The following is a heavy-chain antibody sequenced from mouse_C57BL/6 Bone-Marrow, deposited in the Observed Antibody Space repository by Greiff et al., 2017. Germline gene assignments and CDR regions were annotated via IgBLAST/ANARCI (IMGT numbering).Heavy chain of an antibody. CDR1: GYTFTSYW. J-gene: IGHJ2*01. Sequence: QVQLQPGAELVKPGASVKLSCKASGYTFTSYWMHWVKQRPGRGLEWIGRIDPNSGGTKYNEKFKSKATLTVDKPSSTAYMQLSSLTSEDSAVYYCASHYYGSSFYYFDYWGQGTTLTVSS. D-gene: IGHD1-1*01. CDR3: ASHYYGSSFYYFDY. V-gene: IGHV1-72*01. CDR2: IDPNSGGT.